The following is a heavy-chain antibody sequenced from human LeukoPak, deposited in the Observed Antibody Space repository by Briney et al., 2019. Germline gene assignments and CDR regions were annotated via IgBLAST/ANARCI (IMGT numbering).Heavy chain of an antibody. D-gene: IGHD6-13*01. CDR2: IYTSGST. CDR1: GGSISSGSYY. Sequence: PSETLSLTCTVSGGSISSGSYYWSWIRHPAGRGLEWIGRIYTSGSTNYNPSLKSRVTISVDTSKNQFSLKLSSVTAADTAVYYCARDPDAGAASPDYWGQGTLVTVSS. V-gene: IGHV4-61*02. CDR3: ARDPDAGAASPDY. J-gene: IGHJ4*02.